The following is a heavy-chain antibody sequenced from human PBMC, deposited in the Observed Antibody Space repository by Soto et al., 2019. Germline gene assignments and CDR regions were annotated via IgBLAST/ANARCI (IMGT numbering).Heavy chain of an antibody. J-gene: IGHJ6*02. CDR3: ARDGGGYCGGDCYSYYYYGMDV. D-gene: IGHD2-21*02. CDR1: GFTSSDYY. Sequence: GASVKVSCAASGFTSSDYYMSWIRQAPGKGLEWVSYISSSGSTIYYADSVKGRFTISRDNAKNSLYLQMNSLRAEDTAVYYCARDGGGYCGGDCYSYYYYGMDVWGQGTTVTVSS. V-gene: IGHV3-11*01. CDR2: ISSSGSTI.